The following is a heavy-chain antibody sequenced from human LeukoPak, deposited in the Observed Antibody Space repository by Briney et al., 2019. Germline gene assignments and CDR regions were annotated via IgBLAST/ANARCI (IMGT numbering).Heavy chain of an antibody. CDR3: ARNRGSMVRGVIDY. CDR2: INHSGST. Sequence: SETLSLTCAVYGGSFSGYYWSWVRQPPGKGLEWVGEINHSGSTSYSPSLKSRVTISVDTSKNQFSLKLSSVTAADTAVYYCARNRGSMVRGVIDYWGQGTLVTVSS. V-gene: IGHV4-34*01. D-gene: IGHD3-10*01. CDR1: GGSFSGYY. J-gene: IGHJ4*02.